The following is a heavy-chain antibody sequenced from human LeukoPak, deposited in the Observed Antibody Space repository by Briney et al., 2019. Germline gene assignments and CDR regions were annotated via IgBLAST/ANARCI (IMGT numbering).Heavy chain of an antibody. V-gene: IGHV4-31*03. CDR2: IFYSGTT. CDR1: GGSIDSGGYY. Sequence: SQTLSLTCTVSGGSIDSGGYYWSWIRQHPGKGLEWIGYIFYSGTTYYSPSLKSRVTISVDTSKNQFSLKLSSVTAADTAVYYCARGDGAAAGLYYYYYGMDVWGQGTTVTVSS. CDR3: ARGDGAAAGLYYYYYGMDV. D-gene: IGHD6-13*01. J-gene: IGHJ6*02.